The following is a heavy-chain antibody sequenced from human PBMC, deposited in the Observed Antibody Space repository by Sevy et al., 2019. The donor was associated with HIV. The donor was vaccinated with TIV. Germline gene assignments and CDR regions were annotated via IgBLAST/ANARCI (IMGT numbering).Heavy chain of an antibody. CDR2: IIPIFGTA. CDR1: GGTFSSYA. V-gene: IGHV1-69*13. D-gene: IGHD5-12*01. Sequence: ASVKVSCKASGGTFSSYAISWVRQAPGQGLEWMGRIIPIFGTANYAQKFQGRVTITADESTSTAYMELSSLRYEDRAGYYYAGGPVGGGYSGYDSSVAGSFDYWGQGTLVTVSS. CDR3: AGGPVGGGYSGYDSSVAGSFDY. J-gene: IGHJ4*02.